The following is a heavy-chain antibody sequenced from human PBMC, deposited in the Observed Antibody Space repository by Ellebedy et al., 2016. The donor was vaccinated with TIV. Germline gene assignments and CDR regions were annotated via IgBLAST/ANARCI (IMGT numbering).Heavy chain of an antibody. Sequence: GGSLRLXXAASGFTFSSYAMSWVRQAPGKGLEWVSAISGSGGSTYYADSVKGRFTISRDNSKNTLYLQMNSLRAEDTALYYCARGPGRGDWRIDYWGQGALVTVSS. CDR1: GFTFSSYA. CDR3: ARGPGRGDWRIDY. D-gene: IGHD3-9*01. V-gene: IGHV3-23*01. CDR2: ISGSGGST. J-gene: IGHJ4*02.